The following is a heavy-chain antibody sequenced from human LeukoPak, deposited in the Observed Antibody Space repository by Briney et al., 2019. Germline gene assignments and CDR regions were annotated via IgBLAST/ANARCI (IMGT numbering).Heavy chain of an antibody. V-gene: IGHV4-39*01. CDR3: ARIVGASDY. CDR2: IYYSGST. J-gene: IGHJ4*02. CDR1: GGSISSSSYY. D-gene: IGHD1-26*01. Sequence: PSETLSLTCTVSGGSISSSSYYWGWIRPPPGKGLEWIGSIYYSGSTYYNPSLKSRVTISVDTSKNQFSLKLSSVTAADTAVYYCARIVGASDYWGQGTLVTVSS.